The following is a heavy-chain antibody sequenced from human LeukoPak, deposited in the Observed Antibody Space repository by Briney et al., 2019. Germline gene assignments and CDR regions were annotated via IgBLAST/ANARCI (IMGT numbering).Heavy chain of an antibody. CDR3: AKDPREYYFDY. J-gene: IGHJ4*02. Sequence: GGSLRLSCAASGFTFSTYGMHWVRQAPGKGLEWVAVIWYDGSNKYYADSVKGRFTISRDNSKNTLYLQMNSLRAEDTAVYYCAKDPREYYFDYWGQGTLVTVSS. CDR2: IWYDGSNK. V-gene: IGHV3-33*06. CDR1: GFTFSTYG.